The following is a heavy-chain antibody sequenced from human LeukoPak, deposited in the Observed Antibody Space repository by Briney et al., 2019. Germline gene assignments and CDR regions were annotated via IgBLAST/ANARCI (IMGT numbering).Heavy chain of an antibody. CDR3: ARFRTARPIYYDSSGRNAFDI. J-gene: IGHJ3*02. CDR1: GGSFSGYY. D-gene: IGHD3-22*01. Sequence: TPSETQSLTCAVYGGSFSGYYWGWIRQAPGNGLEWIGEINHSGSTNYNPSLKSRVTISVDTSKNQFSLKLSSVTAADTAVYYCARFRTARPIYYDSSGRNAFDIWGQGTMVTVSS. V-gene: IGHV4-34*01. CDR2: INHSGST.